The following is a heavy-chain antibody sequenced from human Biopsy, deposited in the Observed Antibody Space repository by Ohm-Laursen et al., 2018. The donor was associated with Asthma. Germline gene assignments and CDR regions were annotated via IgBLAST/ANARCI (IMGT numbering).Heavy chain of an antibody. CDR1: GGSMTPTSHY. D-gene: IGHD3-3*01. J-gene: IGHJ6*02. CDR3: ARRITIFGVVQKDHGMDA. CDR2: ISYGGKT. Sequence: PSDTLSLTCTVSGGSMTPTSHYWDWIRQAPGKGLEWIGYISYGGKTSYNSSLKNRVTISRDTSKNQFSLRLTSVTAADTAVYFCARRITIFGVVQKDHGMDAWGQGTTVIVSS. V-gene: IGHV4-39*01.